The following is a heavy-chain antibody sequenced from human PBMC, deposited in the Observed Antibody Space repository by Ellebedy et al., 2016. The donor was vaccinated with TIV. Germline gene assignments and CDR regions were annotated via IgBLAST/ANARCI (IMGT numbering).Heavy chain of an antibody. J-gene: IGHJ4*02. D-gene: IGHD1-26*01. V-gene: IGHV1-8*01. CDR1: GYTFTNSD. Sequence: AASVKVPCKASGYTFTNSDITWVRQATGQRLEWMGWMNPDSGNAGYAQKFQGRVTMTRNTSISTAYMELSSLRSEDTAVDYGARGRRGARGDYWGQGTLVTVSS. CDR2: MNPDSGNA. CDR3: ARGRRGARGDY.